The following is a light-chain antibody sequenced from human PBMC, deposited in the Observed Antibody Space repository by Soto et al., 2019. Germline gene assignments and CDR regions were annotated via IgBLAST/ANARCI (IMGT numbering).Light chain of an antibody. V-gene: IGKV1D-12*01. CDR1: QGISSW. CDR3: QQANSFSFT. J-gene: IGKJ3*01. CDR2: AAS. Sequence: DIQMTQSPSSVSASVGDRVTITCRASQGISSWLVWYQQKPGKAPKLLIYAASSLQSGVPSRFSGSGSGTDFTLTISSLQPEDFATYYCQQANSFSFTFGPGTKVDIK.